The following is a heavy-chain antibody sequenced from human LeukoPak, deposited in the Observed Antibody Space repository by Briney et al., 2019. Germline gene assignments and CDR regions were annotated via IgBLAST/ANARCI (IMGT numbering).Heavy chain of an antibody. J-gene: IGHJ4*03. Sequence: SETQTLTCTVSGESLCRQYWSWIRQPPGKGLEWIGYIYYSGSTNYNPSLKSRVTISVDTSKNQCSLNLSSVTAADTAVYYCTRDLLTTPGYYDNWGARNLLTVSS. D-gene: IGHD1-26*01. V-gene: IGHV4-59*11. CDR2: IYYSGST. CDR1: GESLCRQY. CDR3: TRDLLTTPGYYDN.